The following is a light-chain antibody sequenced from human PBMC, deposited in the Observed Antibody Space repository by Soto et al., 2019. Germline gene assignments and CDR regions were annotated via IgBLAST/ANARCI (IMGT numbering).Light chain of an antibody. Sequence: EIVMTQSPATLSVSPGDRATLSCRASQSVGSDLAWYQQKPGQPPRVLIYDASTRATGVPARFSGSGSGTEFTLTISSLQSEDFEVYYCQQYSFWYTFGQGTKLEIK. CDR2: DAS. V-gene: IGKV3-15*01. CDR3: QQYSFWYT. CDR1: QSVGSD. J-gene: IGKJ2*01.